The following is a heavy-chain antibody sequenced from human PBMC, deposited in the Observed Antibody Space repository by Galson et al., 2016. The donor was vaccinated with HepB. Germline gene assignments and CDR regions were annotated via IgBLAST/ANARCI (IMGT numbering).Heavy chain of an antibody. J-gene: IGHJ4*02. V-gene: IGHV4-61*01. Sequence: ETLSLTCTVSGGSVTSGPNYWSWVRQPPGKGLEWIGYITYSGNTLYTPSLKSRVTVSVDTAKNQISLKVNSVTAADTAVYYCARSFKGAHWGQGTLVTVSS. CDR1: GGSVTSGPNY. CDR3: ARSFKGAH. CDR2: ITYSGNT. D-gene: IGHD1-26*01.